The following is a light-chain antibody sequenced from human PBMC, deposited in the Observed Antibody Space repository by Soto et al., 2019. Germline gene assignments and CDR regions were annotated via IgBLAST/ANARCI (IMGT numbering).Light chain of an antibody. CDR2: GAS. CDR1: QSVSSN. CDR3: QQYGSSGT. J-gene: IGKJ1*01. Sequence: EIVITQSPATLSVTPGERATLSCRASQSVSSNLAWYQQEPGQAPRLLIYGASTRAPGIPDRFSGSGSGTDFTLTISRLEPEDFAVYYCQQYGSSGTFGQGTKVDTK. V-gene: IGKV3-20*01.